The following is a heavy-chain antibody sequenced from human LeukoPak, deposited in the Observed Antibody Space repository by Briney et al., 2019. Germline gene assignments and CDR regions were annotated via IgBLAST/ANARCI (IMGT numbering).Heavy chain of an antibody. Sequence: ASVKVSCKASGYTFTSYYMHWVRQAPGQGLEWMGIINPRGGSTSYAQKFQGRVTMTRDMSTSTVYMELSSLRSEDTAVYYCARQQPPDAFDIWGQGTMVTVSS. V-gene: IGHV1-46*01. D-gene: IGHD1/OR15-1a*01. J-gene: IGHJ3*02. CDR3: ARQQPPDAFDI. CDR1: GYTFTSYY. CDR2: INPRGGST.